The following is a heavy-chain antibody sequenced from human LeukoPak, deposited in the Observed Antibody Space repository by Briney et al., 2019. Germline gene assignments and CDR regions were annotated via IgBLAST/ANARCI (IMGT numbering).Heavy chain of an antibody. V-gene: IGHV3-21*01. Sequence: GGSLRLSCAASGFTFSSYSMNWVRQAPGKGLEWVSSISSSSSYIYYADSVKGRFTISRDNAKNSLYLQMNSLRAEDTAVYYCARDLGYCSGGSCSYYFDYWGQGTTVTVSS. CDR2: ISSSSSYI. D-gene: IGHD2-15*01. CDR3: ARDLGYCSGGSCSYYFDY. CDR1: GFTFSSYS. J-gene: IGHJ4*03.